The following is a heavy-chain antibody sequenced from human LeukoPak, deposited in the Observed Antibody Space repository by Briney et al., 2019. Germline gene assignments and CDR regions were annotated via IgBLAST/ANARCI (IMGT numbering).Heavy chain of an antibody. D-gene: IGHD5-18*01. CDR2: ISYDGSNK. Sequence: GGSLRLSCAASGFTFSSYGMHWVRQAPGKGLEWVAVISYDGSNKYYADSVKGRFTISRDNSKNTLYLQMNSLRAEDTAVYYCAKDLNTAMVTEGTMDHYYYYGMDVWGQGTTVTVSS. J-gene: IGHJ6*02. CDR1: GFTFSSYG. V-gene: IGHV3-30*18. CDR3: AKDLNTAMVTEGTMDHYYYYGMDV.